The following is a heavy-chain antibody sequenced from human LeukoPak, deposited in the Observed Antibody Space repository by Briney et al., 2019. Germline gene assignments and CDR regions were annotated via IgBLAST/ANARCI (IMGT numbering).Heavy chain of an antibody. V-gene: IGHV3-30*04. D-gene: IGHD2-15*01. Sequence: GRSLRLSCAASGFTFSSYAMHWVRQAPGKGLEWVAVISYDGSNKYYADSVKDRFTISRDNSKNTLYLQMNSLRAEDTAVYYCAREMVAAILEYQHFDYWGQGTLVTVSS. CDR1: GFTFSSYA. J-gene: IGHJ4*02. CDR3: AREMVAAILEYQHFDY. CDR2: ISYDGSNK.